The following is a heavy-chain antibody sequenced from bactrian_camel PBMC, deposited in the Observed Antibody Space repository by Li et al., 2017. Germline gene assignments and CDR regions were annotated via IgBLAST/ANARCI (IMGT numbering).Heavy chain of an antibody. V-gene: IGHV3S54*01. J-gene: IGHJ4*01. Sequence: QVQLVESGGGSVQAGGSLRLSCAASDARTYAAKCMAWFRQAPGKEREGVAAIRTGGGTALYEGKTYYADSVKGRFTISRDNAKNTVYLQMNSLKSEDTARYFCTLFDYWGQGTQVTVS. CDR1: ARTYAAKC. CDR2: IRTGGGTALYEGKT. CDR3: TLFDY.